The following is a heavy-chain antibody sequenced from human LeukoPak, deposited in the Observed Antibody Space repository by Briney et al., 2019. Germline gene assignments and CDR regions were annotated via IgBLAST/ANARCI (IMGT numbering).Heavy chain of an antibody. CDR2: IYYSGST. CDR3: ARGLERGPYYYFYYMGV. V-gene: IGHV4-59*01. J-gene: IGHJ6*03. Sequence: SETLSLTCTVSGGSISNYYGSWIRQPPGKGLEWIGYIYYSGSTNDNPSLKSRVNISVDTSKNQFSLKLSSVTAADTAVYYCARGLERGPYYYFYYMGVWGKGTTVTVSS. D-gene: IGHD1-1*01. CDR1: GGSISNYY.